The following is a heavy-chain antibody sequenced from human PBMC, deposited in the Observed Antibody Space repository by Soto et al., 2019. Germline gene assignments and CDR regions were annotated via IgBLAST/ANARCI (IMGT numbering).Heavy chain of an antibody. CDR1: GGSISYYY. CDR3: ARRDSSGYYAWFDP. Sequence: PSETLSLTCTVSGGSISYYYWTWIRQPPGKGLEWIGYIYYSGSTNYNPSIKSRVTISVDTSKNQFSLKLSSETAADTAVNYCARRDSSGYYAWFDPWGQGTLVTVSS. V-gene: IGHV4-59*01. D-gene: IGHD3-22*01. CDR2: IYYSGST. J-gene: IGHJ5*02.